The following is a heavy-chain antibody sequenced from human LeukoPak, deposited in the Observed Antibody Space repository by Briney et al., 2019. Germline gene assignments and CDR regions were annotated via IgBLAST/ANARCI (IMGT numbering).Heavy chain of an antibody. D-gene: IGHD1-26*01. CDR1: GFIFSSYA. J-gene: IGHJ3*02. Sequence: GGSLRLSCEASGFIFSSYAMNWVRQAPGKGLEWVSSITTSGGDSFYAYSVKGRITISRDNAKNSLYLQMNSLRAEDTALYYCAREVGTPQAFDIWGQGTMVTVSS. CDR3: AREVGTPQAFDI. V-gene: IGHV3-21*01. CDR2: ITTSGGDS.